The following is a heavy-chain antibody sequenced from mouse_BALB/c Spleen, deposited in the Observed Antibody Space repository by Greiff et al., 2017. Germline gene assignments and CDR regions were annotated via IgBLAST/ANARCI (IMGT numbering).Heavy chain of an antibody. Sequence: QVQLQQPGAELVKPGAPVKLSCTASGYTFTSYWMNWVKQRPGRGLEWIGRIDPSDSATHYNQKFKDKATLTVDKSSRTAYIQLSSLTAEDSAVYYCAREEVLRPPYAMDYWGQGTSVTVSS. V-gene: IGHV1-69*02. CDR1: GYTFTSYW. D-gene: IGHD1-2*01. CDR2: IDPSDSAT. J-gene: IGHJ4*01. CDR3: AREEVLRPPYAMDY.